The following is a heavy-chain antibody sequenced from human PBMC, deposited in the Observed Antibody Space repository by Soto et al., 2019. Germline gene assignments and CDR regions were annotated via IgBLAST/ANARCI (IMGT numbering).Heavy chain of an antibody. CDR3: ARDRDDFYYYGMDV. CDR2: ISYDGSNK. CDR1: GFTFSSYA. V-gene: IGHV3-30-3*01. Sequence: GGSLRLSCAASGFTFSSYAMHWVRQAPGKGLEWVAVISYDGSNKYYADSVKGRFTISRDNSKNTLYLQMNSLRAEDTAVYYCARDRDDFYYYGMDVWGQGTTVTVSS. J-gene: IGHJ6*02. D-gene: IGHD3-3*01.